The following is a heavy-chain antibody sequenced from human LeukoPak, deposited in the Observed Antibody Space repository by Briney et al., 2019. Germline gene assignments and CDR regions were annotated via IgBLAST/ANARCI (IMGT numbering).Heavy chain of an antibody. V-gene: IGHV4-59*01. J-gene: IGHJ3*02. D-gene: IGHD1-26*01. CDR3: AMQRCSGSYCPFNAFDI. CDR2: IYYSGST. Sequence: SETLSLTCTVSGGSISSYYWSWIRQPPGKGLQWFGYIYYSGSTNYNPSLKSRVTISVDTSKNQISLKLSSVTAADTAVYYCAMQRCSGSYCPFNAFDIWGQGTMVTVSS. CDR1: GGSISSYY.